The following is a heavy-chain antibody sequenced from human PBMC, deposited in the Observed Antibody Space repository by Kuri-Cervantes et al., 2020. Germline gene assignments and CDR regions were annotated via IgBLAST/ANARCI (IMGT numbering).Heavy chain of an antibody. CDR2: INPNSGGT. CDR3: ERGVKSSVWWSMDV. J-gene: IGHJ6*02. D-gene: IGHD6-19*01. Sequence: ASVKVSCKASGYTFTGYYMHWVRQAPGQGLEWMVWINPNSGGTNYAQKFQGRVTMTRNTSISTAYMELSRLRSDDTAVYYCERGVKSSVWWSMDVWGQGTTVTVSS. CDR1: GYTFTGYY. V-gene: IGHV1-2*02.